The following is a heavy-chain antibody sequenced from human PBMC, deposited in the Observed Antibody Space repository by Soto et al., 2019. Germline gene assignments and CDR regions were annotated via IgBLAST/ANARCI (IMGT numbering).Heavy chain of an antibody. CDR3: AHRRPDSGYDHLIGYYYYYGMDV. V-gene: IGHV2-5*01. J-gene: IGHJ6*02. CDR2: IYWNDDK. D-gene: IGHD5-12*01. Sequence: SGPTLVNPTQTLTLTCTFSGFSLSTSGVGVGWIRQPPGKALEWLALIYWNDDKRYSPSLKSRLTITKDTSKNQVVLTMTNMDPVDTATYYCAHRRPDSGYDHLIGYYYYYGMDVWGQGTTVTVSS. CDR1: GFSLSTSGVG.